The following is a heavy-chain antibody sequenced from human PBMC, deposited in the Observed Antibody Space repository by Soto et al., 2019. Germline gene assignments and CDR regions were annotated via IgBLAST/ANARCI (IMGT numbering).Heavy chain of an antibody. V-gene: IGHV3-33*08. CDR3: AREVVTAVAGSVNWFDP. CDR1: GFTFSSYA. D-gene: IGHD6-19*01. CDR2: IWYDGTKK. J-gene: IGHJ5*02. Sequence: LRLSCAASGFTFSSYAMSWVRQAPGKELEWVSFIWYDGTKKFYANSVKGRSTISKDNSNNILYLQMGGLRAEDTAVYYCAREVVTAVAGSVNWFDPWGQGTLVTVSS.